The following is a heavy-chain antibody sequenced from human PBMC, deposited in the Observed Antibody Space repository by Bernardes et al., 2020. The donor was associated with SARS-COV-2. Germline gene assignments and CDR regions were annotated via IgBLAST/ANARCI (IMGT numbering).Heavy chain of an antibody. CDR1: GFTFSSHA. V-gene: IGHV3-33*01. CDR2: IRYDGSSA. D-gene: IGHD6-19*01. Sequence: GGSLRLSCAASGFTFSSHAMHWVRQAPGKGLEWVAVIRYDGSSAYYADSPKGRFTISRDNSRNTLYLQMDSLRAEDTAVYYCARDYSPIAVSGLDYWGQGTLVTVSS. CDR3: ARDYSPIAVSGLDY. J-gene: IGHJ4*02.